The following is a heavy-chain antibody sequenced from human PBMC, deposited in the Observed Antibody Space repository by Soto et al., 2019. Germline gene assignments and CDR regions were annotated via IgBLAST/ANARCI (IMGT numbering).Heavy chain of an antibody. V-gene: IGHV1-58*01. D-gene: IGHD2-15*01. CDR2: IVVGSGNT. CDR1: GFTFTSSA. Sequence: GASVKVSCKASGFTFTSSAVQWVRQARGQRLEWIGWIVVGSGNTNYAQKFQERVTITRDMSTSTAYMELSSLRSEDTAVYYCAAGYCSGGSCYATVYGMDVWGQGTTVTASS. CDR3: AAGYCSGGSCYATVYGMDV. J-gene: IGHJ6*02.